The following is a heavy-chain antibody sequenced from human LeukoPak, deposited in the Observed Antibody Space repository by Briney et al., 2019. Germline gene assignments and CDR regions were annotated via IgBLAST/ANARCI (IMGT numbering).Heavy chain of an antibody. CDR2: ISYDGSSK. Sequence: GGSLRLSCAASGFTFSSYAMHWVRQAPGKGLEWVAVISYDGSSKYYADSVKGRFTISRDNSKNTLYLQMNSLRAEDTAVYYCARDRYCSSTSCYNWFDPWGQGTLVTVSS. CDR1: GFTFSSYA. D-gene: IGHD2-2*01. V-gene: IGHV3-30-3*01. J-gene: IGHJ5*02. CDR3: ARDRYCSSTSCYNWFDP.